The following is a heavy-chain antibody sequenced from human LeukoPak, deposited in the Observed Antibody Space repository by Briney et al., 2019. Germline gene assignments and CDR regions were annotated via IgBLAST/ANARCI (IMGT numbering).Heavy chain of an antibody. CDR2: IYPRDSET. CDR3: ARRSAGWYFFDS. CDR1: GYSFPSYW. J-gene: IGHJ4*02. D-gene: IGHD6-19*01. V-gene: IGHV5-51*01. Sequence: GESLKISCKGSGYSFPSYWVAWVRQVPGKGLEWMGIIYPRDSETRYSPSFQGQVTMSADKSINTAYLQWSSLKASDTAMYYCARRSAGWYFFDSWGQGTLVTVSS.